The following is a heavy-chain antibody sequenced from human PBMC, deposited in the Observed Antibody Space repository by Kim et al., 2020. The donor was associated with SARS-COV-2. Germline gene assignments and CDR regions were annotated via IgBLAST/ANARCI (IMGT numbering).Heavy chain of an antibody. D-gene: IGHD3-9*01. CDR3: AKGQYYDILTGYQTRPFDY. Sequence: GGSLRLSCAASGFTFSSYGMHWVRQAPGKGLEWVAVIWYDGSNKYYADSVKGRFTISRDNSKNTLYLQMNSLRAEDTAVYYCAKGQYYDILTGYQTRPFDYWGQGTLVTDSS. CDR2: IWYDGSNK. J-gene: IGHJ4*02. CDR1: GFTFSSYG. V-gene: IGHV3-33*06.